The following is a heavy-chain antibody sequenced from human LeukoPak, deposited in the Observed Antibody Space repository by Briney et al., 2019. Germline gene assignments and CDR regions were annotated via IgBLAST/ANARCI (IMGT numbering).Heavy chain of an antibody. V-gene: IGHV4-34*01. Sequence: SETLSLTCAVYGGSFSGYYWSWIRQPPGKGLEWIGEINHSGSTNYNPSLKSRVTISVDTSKNQFSLKLSPVTAADTAVYYCAVYSENYVLPHFDFWGQGTLVTVSS. CDR2: INHSGST. CDR1: GGSFSGYY. D-gene: IGHD1-26*01. J-gene: IGHJ4*02. CDR3: AVYSENYVLPHFDF.